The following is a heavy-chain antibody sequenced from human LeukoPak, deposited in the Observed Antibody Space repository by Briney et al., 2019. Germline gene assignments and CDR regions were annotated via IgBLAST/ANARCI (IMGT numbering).Heavy chain of an antibody. J-gene: IGHJ4*02. V-gene: IGHV3-74*01. D-gene: IGHD6-19*01. Sequence: GGSLRLSCAASGFTFSSYWIHWVRQAPGKGLVWVSRINSDGSSTSYADSVKGRFTISRDNAKNTLYLQMNSLRAEDTAVYYCARDFGVAVAGTPLGSWGQGTLVTVSS. CDR2: INSDGSST. CDR1: GFTFSSYW. CDR3: ARDFGVAVAGTPLGS.